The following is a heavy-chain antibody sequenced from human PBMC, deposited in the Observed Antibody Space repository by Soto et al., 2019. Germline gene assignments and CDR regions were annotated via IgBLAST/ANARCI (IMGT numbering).Heavy chain of an antibody. CDR1: GYTFTSHS. V-gene: IGHV1-3*01. J-gene: IGHJ4*02. D-gene: IGHD3-22*01. Sequence: GASVKVSCKSSGYTFTSHSMHWVRQAPGQRLEWMGWIHSVNGNTRYSQKFQGRLTITKDTSKNQVVLTMTNMDPVDTATYYCAHRQGITMTFDYWGQGTLVTVSS. CDR2: IHSVNGNT. CDR3: AHRQGITMTFDY.